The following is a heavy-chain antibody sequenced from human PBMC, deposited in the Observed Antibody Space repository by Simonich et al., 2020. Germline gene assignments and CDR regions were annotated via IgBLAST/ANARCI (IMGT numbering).Heavy chain of an antibody. CDR2: IYYSGRT. D-gene: IGHD6-13*01. V-gene: IGHV4-39*01. CDR3: ARHAGFAFDI. Sequence: QLLLQESGPGLVKHSETLAITCTVSGGSISSSSYYWGWIRQPPGKGLEWIGSIYYSGRTYSNPSLMGRVTISDDTSKNQFSLKLSSVTAADTAVYYCARHAGFAFDIWGQGTMVTVSS. CDR1: GGSISSSSYY. J-gene: IGHJ3*02.